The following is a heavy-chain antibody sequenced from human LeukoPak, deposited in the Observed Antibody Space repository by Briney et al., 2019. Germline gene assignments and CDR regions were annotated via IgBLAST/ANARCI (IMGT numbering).Heavy chain of an antibody. J-gene: IGHJ4*02. CDR3: ARSAGRRYSSSWYETYYFDY. CDR1: GYSFTSYW. Sequence: GESLKISCKGSGYSFTSYWDGWVRQMPGKGLEWMGIIYPDDSDTRYSPSFQGQVTISADKSISTAYLQWSSLKASDTAMYYCARSAGRRYSSSWYETYYFDYWGQGTLVTVSS. V-gene: IGHV5-51*01. D-gene: IGHD6-13*01. CDR2: IYPDDSDT.